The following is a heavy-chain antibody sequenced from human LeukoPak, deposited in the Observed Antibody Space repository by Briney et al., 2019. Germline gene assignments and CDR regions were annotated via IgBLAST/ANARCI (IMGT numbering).Heavy chain of an antibody. CDR2: INHSGST. Sequence: SGTLSLTCAVYGGSFSGYYWSWIRQPPGKGLEWIGEINHSGSTNYNPSLKSRVTISVDTSKNQFSLKLSSVTAADTAVYYCARLGVVVPAAITYAFDIWGQGTMVTVSS. CDR1: GGSFSGYY. CDR3: ARLGVVVPAAITYAFDI. V-gene: IGHV4-34*01. J-gene: IGHJ3*02. D-gene: IGHD2-2*01.